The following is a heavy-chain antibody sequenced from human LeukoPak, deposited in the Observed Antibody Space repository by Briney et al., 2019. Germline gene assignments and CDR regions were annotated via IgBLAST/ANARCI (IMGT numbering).Heavy chain of an antibody. V-gene: IGHV3-74*01. CDR2: ISPDGSRT. D-gene: IGHD3-10*01. J-gene: IGHJ4*02. CDR3: ARVSSLWSFDY. Sequence: LSGGSLRLSCAASGFTFSTHWMHWVRQTPGKGLVWVSRISPDGSRTAYADSVKGRFTISRDNARDTLYLQLNSLGAEDTAVYYCARVSSLWSFDYWGQGTLVTVSS. CDR1: GFTFSTHW.